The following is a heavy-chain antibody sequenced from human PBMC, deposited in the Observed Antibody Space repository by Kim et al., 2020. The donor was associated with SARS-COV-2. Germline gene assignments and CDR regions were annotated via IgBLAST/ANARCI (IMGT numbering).Heavy chain of an antibody. CDR1: GFTFSSYA. J-gene: IGHJ4*02. CDR3: ARAIVVVVAATFDY. CDR2: ISGSGGST. D-gene: IGHD2-15*01. V-gene: IGHV3-23*01. Sequence: GGSLRLSCAASGFTFSSYAMSWVRQAPGKGLEWVSTISGSGGSTYYADSVKGRFAISRDNSKNTLYLQMNSLRAEDTAVYYCARAIVVVVAATFDYWGQGTLVTVSS.